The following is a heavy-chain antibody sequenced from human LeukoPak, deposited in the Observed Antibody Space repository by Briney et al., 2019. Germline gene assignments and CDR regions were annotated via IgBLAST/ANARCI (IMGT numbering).Heavy chain of an antibody. Sequence: ASVRVSCTASGYTFTGYYMNWVRQAPGQGLEWMGWINPNSGGTNYAQTFQGRVTMTRDTSISTAYMELSRLRSDDTAVYYCARGHGSGEKPRYNWFDPWGQGTLVTVSS. J-gene: IGHJ5*02. CDR2: INPNSGGT. CDR3: ARGHGSGEKPRYNWFDP. D-gene: IGHD3-10*01. CDR1: GYTFTGYY. V-gene: IGHV1-2*02.